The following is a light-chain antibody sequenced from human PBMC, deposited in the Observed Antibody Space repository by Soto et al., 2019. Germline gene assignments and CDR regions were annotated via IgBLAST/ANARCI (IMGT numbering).Light chain of an antibody. J-gene: IGKJ3*01. CDR3: QQRSNWPGT. V-gene: IGKV3-11*01. CDR2: DAS. CDR1: QSVSSY. Sequence: EIVLTQSPVTLSLSPVERATLSCRASQSVSSYLAWYQQKPGQAPRLLIYDASNRATGIPARFSGSGSGTDFTLTISSLEPEDFAVYYCQQRSNWPGTFGPGTKVDTK.